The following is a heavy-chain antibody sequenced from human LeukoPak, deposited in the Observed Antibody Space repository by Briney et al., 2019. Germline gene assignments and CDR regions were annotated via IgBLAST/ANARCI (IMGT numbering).Heavy chain of an antibody. Sequence: GGSLRLSCTASGFIFSDHYMEWVRQAPGKGMEWVSYISNSGSSIYYEDSVKGGLTTSRDNAKSSLYLQMNSLRAEDTAVYYCGRGHWGLDYWGQGALVTVSS. J-gene: IGHJ4*02. CDR3: GRGHWGLDY. CDR2: ISNSGSSI. CDR1: GFIFSDHY. D-gene: IGHD7-27*01. V-gene: IGHV3-11*04.